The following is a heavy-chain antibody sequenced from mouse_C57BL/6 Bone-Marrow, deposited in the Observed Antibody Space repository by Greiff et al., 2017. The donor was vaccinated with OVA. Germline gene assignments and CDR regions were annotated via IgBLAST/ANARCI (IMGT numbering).Heavy chain of an antibody. J-gene: IGHJ2*01. D-gene: IGHD1-1*01. CDR1: GYTFTSYW. CDR2: IDPNSGGT. V-gene: IGHV1-72*01. Sequence: QVQLKQPGAELVKPGASVKLSCKASGYTFTSYWMHWVKQRPGRGLEWIGRIDPNSGGTKYNEKFKSKATLTVDKPSSTAYMQRSSLTSEDSAVYYCARNYGSSSYFDYWGQGTTLTVSS. CDR3: ARNYGSSSYFDY.